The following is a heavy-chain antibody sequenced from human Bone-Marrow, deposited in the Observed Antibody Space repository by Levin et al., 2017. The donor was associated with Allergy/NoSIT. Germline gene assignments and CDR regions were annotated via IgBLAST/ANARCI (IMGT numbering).Heavy chain of an antibody. J-gene: IGHJ4*02. V-gene: IGHV3-23*01. CDR1: GFTFSSYA. CDR3: AKGAGPFDY. Sequence: GASVKVSCAASGFTFSSYAMSWVRQAPGKGLEWVSAISGSGGSTYYADSVKGRFTISRDNSKNTLYLQMNSLRAEDTAVYYCAKGAGPFDYWGQGTLVTVSS. CDR2: ISGSGGST.